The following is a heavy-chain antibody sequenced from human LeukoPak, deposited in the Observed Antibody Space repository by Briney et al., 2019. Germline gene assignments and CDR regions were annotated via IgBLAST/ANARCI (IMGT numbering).Heavy chain of an antibody. Sequence: GGSLRLSCAASGFTVSSNYMSWVRQAPGKGLEWVSVIYGGGSTYYADSVKGRFTISRDNSKNTLYLQMNSLRAEDTAVYYCARAPNSGWDDWYFDLWGRGTLVTVSS. CDR3: ARAPNSGWDDWYFDL. D-gene: IGHD6-19*01. J-gene: IGHJ2*01. CDR2: IYGGGST. V-gene: IGHV3-66*01. CDR1: GFTVSSNY.